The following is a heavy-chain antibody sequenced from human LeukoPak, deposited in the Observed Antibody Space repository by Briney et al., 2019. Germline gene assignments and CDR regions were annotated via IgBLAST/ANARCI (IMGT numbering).Heavy chain of an antibody. D-gene: IGHD6-19*01. CDR1: GFTFSDYY. J-gene: IGHJ6*02. Sequence: GGSLRLSCAASGFTFSDYYMSWIRQAPGKGLEWVSYISSSGSTIYYADSVKGRFTISRDNAKNSLYLQMNSLRAEDTAVYYCARARGSSGPRHYYYGTDVWGQGTTVTVSS. CDR2: ISSSGSTI. V-gene: IGHV3-11*01. CDR3: ARARGSSGPRHYYYGTDV.